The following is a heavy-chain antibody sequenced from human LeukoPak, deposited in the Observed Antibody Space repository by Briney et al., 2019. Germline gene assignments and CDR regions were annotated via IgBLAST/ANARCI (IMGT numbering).Heavy chain of an antibody. D-gene: IGHD3-22*01. CDR3: AREKFYDNSGYDY. Sequence: GGSLRLSCAASGFTFSSYAMNWVRQAPGKGLEWVAYISGSGTTVYYADSVKGRFTISRDNAKNSLFLQMNSPRAEDTADYYCAREKFYDNSGYDYWGQGTLVTVSS. V-gene: IGHV3-48*03. CDR1: GFTFSSYA. CDR2: ISGSGTTV. J-gene: IGHJ4*02.